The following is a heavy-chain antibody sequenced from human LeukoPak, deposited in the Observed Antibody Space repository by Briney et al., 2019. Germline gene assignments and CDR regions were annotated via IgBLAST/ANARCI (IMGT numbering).Heavy chain of an antibody. D-gene: IGHD3-22*01. Sequence: GESLKISCKGSGYSFTSYWIGWVRQMPGKGLEWMGIIYPGDSDTSYSPSFQGQVTISADKSISTAYLQWSSLKASDTAMYYCARLEGYYDSSGYYLVSYFDYWGPGTLVTVSS. CDR3: ARLEGYYDSSGYYLVSYFDY. CDR1: GYSFTSYW. CDR2: IYPGDSDT. J-gene: IGHJ4*02. V-gene: IGHV5-51*01.